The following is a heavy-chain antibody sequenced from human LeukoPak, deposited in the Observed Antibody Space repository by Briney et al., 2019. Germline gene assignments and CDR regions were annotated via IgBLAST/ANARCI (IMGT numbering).Heavy chain of an antibody. J-gene: IGHJ4*02. Sequence: SETLSLTCTVSGGSISSSSYYWGWIRQPPGKGLEWIGSIYYSGSTYYNPSLKSRVTISVDTSKNQFSVKLSSVTAADTAVYYCARDLMVGATTYFDYWGQGTLVTVSS. CDR3: ARDLMVGATTYFDY. CDR1: GGSISSSSYY. V-gene: IGHV4-39*07. CDR2: IYYSGST. D-gene: IGHD1-26*01.